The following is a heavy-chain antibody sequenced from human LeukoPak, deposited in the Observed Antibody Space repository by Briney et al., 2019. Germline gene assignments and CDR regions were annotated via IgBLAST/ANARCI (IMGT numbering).Heavy chain of an antibody. CDR3: TRVGYIDEGIDY. Sequence: GGSLRLSCAASGFTLSDYYMNWVRQAPGKGLEWVSYISSTSSTMYYADSVKGRFTISRDNAKNSLYLQMNSLRAEDTAIYYCTRVGYIDEGIDYWGQGTLVTVSS. D-gene: IGHD5-24*01. CDR1: GFTLSDYY. CDR2: ISSTSSTM. J-gene: IGHJ4*02. V-gene: IGHV3-48*01.